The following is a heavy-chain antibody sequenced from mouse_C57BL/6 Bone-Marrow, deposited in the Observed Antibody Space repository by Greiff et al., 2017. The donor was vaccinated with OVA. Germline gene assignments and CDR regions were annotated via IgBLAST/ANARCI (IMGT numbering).Heavy chain of an antibody. V-gene: IGHV5-4*01. CDR2: ISDGGSYT. Sequence: EVKVVESGGGLVKPGGSLKLSCAASGFTFSSYAMSWVRQTPEKRLEWVATISDGGSYTYYPDNVKGRFTISRDNAKNNLYLQMSHLKSEDTAMYYCAREGDYYGSSEDYFDYWGQGTTLTVSS. J-gene: IGHJ2*01. CDR1: GFTFSSYA. CDR3: AREGDYYGSSEDYFDY. D-gene: IGHD1-1*01.